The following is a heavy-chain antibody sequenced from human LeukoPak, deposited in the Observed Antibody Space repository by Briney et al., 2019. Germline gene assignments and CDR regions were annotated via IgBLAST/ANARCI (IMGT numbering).Heavy chain of an antibody. D-gene: IGHD2-2*01. Sequence: PGGSLRLSCTASGFTFSSYGMHWVRQAPGKGLEWVAVISYDGSNKYYADSVRGGFTISRDNSKNTLYLQMNSLRAEDTAVYYCAKDNIVVVPAAMRSQGYYYYYYMAVWGKGTTVTVSS. V-gene: IGHV3-30*18. CDR2: ISYDGSNK. J-gene: IGHJ6*03. CDR1: GFTFSSYG. CDR3: AKDNIVVVPAAMRSQGYYYYYYMAV.